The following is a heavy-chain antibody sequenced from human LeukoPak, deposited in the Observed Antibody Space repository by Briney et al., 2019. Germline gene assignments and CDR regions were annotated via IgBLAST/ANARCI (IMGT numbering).Heavy chain of an antibody. CDR3: TTDSEGGLIVGAKIDY. CDR2: IRYDGSNK. Sequence: GGSLRLSCAASGFTFSSYVMHWVRQAPGKGLEWVAFIRYDGSNKYYSDSVKGRFTISRDNSKNTLYLQMNSLKTEDTAVYYCTTDSEGGLIVGAKIDYWGQGTLVTVSS. CDR1: GFTFSSYV. D-gene: IGHD1-26*01. V-gene: IGHV3-30*02. J-gene: IGHJ4*02.